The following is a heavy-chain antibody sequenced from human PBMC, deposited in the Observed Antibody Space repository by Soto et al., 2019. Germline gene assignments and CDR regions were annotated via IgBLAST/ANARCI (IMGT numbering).Heavy chain of an antibody. CDR3: ATPRDVGVCGDDALDY. CDR1: GGTVSSYT. J-gene: IGHJ4*02. Sequence: QVQLVQSGAEVKKPGSSVKVSCKASGGTVSSYTFSWVRQAPGQGLEWMGRFIPILDLASYAQKFQGRVTTTANKSTSTYNMELNRLRSEDTAEYYGATPRDVGVCGDDALDYWGQGTL. CDR2: FIPILDLA. V-gene: IGHV1-69*02. D-gene: IGHD4-17*01.